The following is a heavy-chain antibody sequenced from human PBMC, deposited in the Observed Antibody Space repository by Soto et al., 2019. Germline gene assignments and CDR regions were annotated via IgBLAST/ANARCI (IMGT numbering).Heavy chain of an antibody. D-gene: IGHD3-22*01. J-gene: IGHJ5*02. Sequence: SETLSLTCSVSGGSINNYYWTWIRQPPGMGLEWIRYVYYTGTTGYNPSLKSRVTISIDGSKNQISLKLSSVTAADTAFYYCARLGGYYHSLDTWGQGTLVTVSS. V-gene: IGHV4-59*08. CDR2: VYYTGTT. CDR1: GGSINNYY. CDR3: ARLGGYYHSLDT.